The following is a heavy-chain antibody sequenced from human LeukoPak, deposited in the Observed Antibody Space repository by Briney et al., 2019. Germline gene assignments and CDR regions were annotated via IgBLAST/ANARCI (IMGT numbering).Heavy chain of an antibody. D-gene: IGHD3-22*01. CDR2: VSSVGSSD. Sequence: GGSLRLSCVASGFTFSSFGMHWVRQAPGKGLEWVALVSSVGSSDYYADSLKGRFTISRDISKNTLYLQMNSLRPEDTAVYYCAKLSYDTSAYHEDYWGQGTLVIVSS. V-gene: IGHV3-30*18. J-gene: IGHJ4*02. CDR3: AKLSYDTSAYHEDY. CDR1: GFTFSSFG.